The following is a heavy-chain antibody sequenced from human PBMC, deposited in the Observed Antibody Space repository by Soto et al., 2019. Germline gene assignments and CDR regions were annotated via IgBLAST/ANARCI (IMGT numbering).Heavy chain of an antibody. J-gene: IGHJ6*02. D-gene: IGHD2-2*01. CDR1: GGTCGSYA. CDR3: ARSQGSSTSLEIYYYYYYGMDV. V-gene: IGHV1-69*01. Sequence: QVQLVQSGAEVKKPGSSVKVSCKASGGTCGSYAISWVRPAPGQGLEWMGGIIPIPGTANYAQKFQGRVTIAADESTSTAYMELSSLRSEDTAVYYCARSQGSSTSLEIYYYYYYGMDVWGQGTTVTVSS. CDR2: IIPIPGTA.